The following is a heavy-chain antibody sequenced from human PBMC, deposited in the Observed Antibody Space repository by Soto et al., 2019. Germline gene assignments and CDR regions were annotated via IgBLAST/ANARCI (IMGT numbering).Heavy chain of an antibody. J-gene: IGHJ6*02. V-gene: IGHV3-11*01. Sequence: GGSLRLSCAASGFTFSDYYMSWIRQAPGKGLEWVSYISSSGSTIYYADSVKGRFTISRDNAKNSLYLQMNSLRAEDTAVYYCARPSKGGLLAYYYGMDVWGQGTTVTVSS. CDR2: ISSSGSTI. CDR3: ARPSKGGLLAYYYGMDV. CDR1: GFTFSDYY. D-gene: IGHD1-26*01.